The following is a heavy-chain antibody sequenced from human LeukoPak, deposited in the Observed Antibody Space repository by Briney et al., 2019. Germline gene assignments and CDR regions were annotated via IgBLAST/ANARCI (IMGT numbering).Heavy chain of an antibody. CDR1: GGSFSGYY. CDR2: INHSGST. Sequence: SETLSLTCAVYGGSFSGYYWSWIRQPPGKGLEWIGEINHSGSTNYNPSLKSRVTISVDTSKNQFSLKLSSVTAADTAVYYCARVASGYSSGWSDYYYYYMDVWGKGTTVTVSS. D-gene: IGHD6-19*01. V-gene: IGHV4-34*01. CDR3: ARVASGYSSGWSDYYYYYMDV. J-gene: IGHJ6*03.